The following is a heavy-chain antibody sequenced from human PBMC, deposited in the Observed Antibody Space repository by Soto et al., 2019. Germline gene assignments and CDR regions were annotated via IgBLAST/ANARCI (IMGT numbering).Heavy chain of an antibody. CDR2: IDPSDSYT. D-gene: IGHD1-1*01. V-gene: IGHV5-10-1*03. Sequence: EVQLVQSGAEVKKPGESLRISCKGSGYSFTSYWIRWVRQMPGKGLEWMGRIDPSDSYTNYSPSFQGHVTISADKSISTAYLPWSILKASDTAMYYCARHQNWNDYRWGQGTLVTVSS. CDR1: GYSFTSYW. CDR3: ARHQNWNDYR. J-gene: IGHJ4*02.